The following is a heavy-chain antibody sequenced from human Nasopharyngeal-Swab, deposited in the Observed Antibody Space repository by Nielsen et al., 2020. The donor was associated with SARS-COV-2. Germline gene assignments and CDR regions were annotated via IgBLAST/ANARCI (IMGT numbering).Heavy chain of an antibody. Sequence: GSLRLSCAVYGGSFSGYYWSWIRQSPGKGLEWIGEISRSGRTNYNPSLNSRVTISLDTSKNQFSLKVTSVTAADTAVYYCARQGVPIRGWFKDYDRTAYEYWGRGTLVTVSS. CDR2: ISRSGRT. J-gene: IGHJ4*02. CDR1: GGSFSGYY. CDR3: ARQGVPIRGWFKDYDRTAYEY. V-gene: IGHV4-34*01. D-gene: IGHD3-22*01.